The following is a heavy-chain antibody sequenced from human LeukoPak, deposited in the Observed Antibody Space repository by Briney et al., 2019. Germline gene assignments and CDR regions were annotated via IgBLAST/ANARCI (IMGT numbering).Heavy chain of an antibody. CDR2: ISSTGTYT. CDR3: SGHSSGWYAD. Sequence: PGGSPRLSCSASGLTLSSYAMHWVRQAPGKGLEYVSAISSTGTYTYYADSVRGRFTISRDNSKNTLYLQMSSLRADDTAVYYCSGHSSGWYADWGQGTLVTVSS. D-gene: IGHD6-19*01. CDR1: GLTLSSYA. J-gene: IGHJ4*02. V-gene: IGHV3-64D*09.